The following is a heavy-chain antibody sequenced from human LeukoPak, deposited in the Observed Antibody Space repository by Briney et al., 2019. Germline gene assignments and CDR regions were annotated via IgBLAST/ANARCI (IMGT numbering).Heavy chain of an antibody. V-gene: IGHV1-69*13. CDR2: IIPMFGST. CDR1: GGSFTNCP. D-gene: IGHD4-23*01. CDR3: ARGDSVPLGGGNLLRVLYFND. J-gene: IGHJ1*01. Sequence: SVKVSCKASGGSFTNCPFHWVRQAPGQGLEWMGGIIPMFGSTDYAQKFQGRLTITADESTTTAYLELSSLRSEDTAVYYCARGDSVPLGGGNLLRVLYFNDWGQGTLVAVSS.